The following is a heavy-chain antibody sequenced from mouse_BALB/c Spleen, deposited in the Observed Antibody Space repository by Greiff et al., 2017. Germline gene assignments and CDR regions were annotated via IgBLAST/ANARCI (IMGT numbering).Heavy chain of an antibody. CDR2: ILPGSGST. J-gene: IGHJ3*01. CDR1: GYTFSSYW. D-gene: IGHD1-2*01. V-gene: IGHV1-9*01. Sequence: VQLQQSGAELMKPGASVKISCKATGYTFSSYWIEWVKQRPGHGLEWIGEILPGSGSTNYNEKFKGKATFTADTSSNTAYMQLSSLTSEDSAVYYCARKGLRLLFAYWGQGTLVTVSA. CDR3: ARKGLRLLFAY.